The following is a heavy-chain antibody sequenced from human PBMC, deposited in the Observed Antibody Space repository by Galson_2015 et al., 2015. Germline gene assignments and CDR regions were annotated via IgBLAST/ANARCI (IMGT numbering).Heavy chain of an antibody. CDR3: ARPYYYDSSGYYTY. CDR2: ISSSSSTI. CDR1: GFTFSSYS. D-gene: IGHD3-22*01. Sequence: SLRLSCAASGFTFSSYSMNWVRQAPGKGLEWVSYISSSSSTIYYADSVKGRFTISRDNAKNSLYLQMNSLRDEDTAVYYCARPYYYDSSGYYTYWGQGTLVTVSS. J-gene: IGHJ4*02. V-gene: IGHV3-48*02.